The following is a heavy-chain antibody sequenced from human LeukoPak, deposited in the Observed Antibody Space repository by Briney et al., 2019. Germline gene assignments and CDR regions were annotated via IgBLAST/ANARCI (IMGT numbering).Heavy chain of an antibody. CDR3: ATSTVTTFSGWFDP. J-gene: IGHJ5*02. V-gene: IGHV3-30*04. D-gene: IGHD4-17*01. CDR2: ISYDGSNK. CDR1: GFTFSSYA. Sequence: GGSLRLSCAASGFTFSSYAMHWVRQAPGKGLEWEAVISYDGSNKYYADSVKGRFTISRDNSKNTLYLQMNSLRAEDTAVYYCATSTVTTFSGWFDPWGQGTLVTVSS.